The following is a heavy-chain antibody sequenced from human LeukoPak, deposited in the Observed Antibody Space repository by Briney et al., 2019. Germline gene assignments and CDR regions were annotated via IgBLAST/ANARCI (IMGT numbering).Heavy chain of an antibody. Sequence: SETPSLTCTVSGGSFSSGGYYWSWIRQHPGKGLEWMGYFYYSGSTYYNPSLKSRVTISVDTSKNQFSLKLSSVTAADTAVYYCARGPGYSTYDYWGQGTLVTVSS. CDR2: FYYSGST. V-gene: IGHV4-31*03. CDR1: GGSFSSGGYY. J-gene: IGHJ4*02. D-gene: IGHD1-26*01. CDR3: ARGPGYSTYDY.